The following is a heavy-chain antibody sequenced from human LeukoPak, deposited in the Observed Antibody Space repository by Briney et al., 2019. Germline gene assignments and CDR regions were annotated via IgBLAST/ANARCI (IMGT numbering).Heavy chain of an antibody. J-gene: IGHJ6*04. CDR1: GFTFSSYG. CDR3: AKVPEADTATTYGMDV. V-gene: IGHV3-30*18. Sequence: GRSLRLSCAASGFTFSSYGTHWVRQAPGKGLEWVAVISYDGSNKYYADSVKGRFTISRDNSKNTLYLQMNSLRAEDTAVYYCAKVPEADTATTYGMDVWGKGTTVTVSS. D-gene: IGHD5-18*01. CDR2: ISYDGSNK.